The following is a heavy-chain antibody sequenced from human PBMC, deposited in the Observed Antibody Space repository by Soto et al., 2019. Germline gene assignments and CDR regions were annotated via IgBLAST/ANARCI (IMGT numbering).Heavy chain of an antibody. V-gene: IGHV3-21*02. CDR3: AEDIRGYERFEL. J-gene: IGHJ1*01. CDR1: GFSFTDYT. Sequence: EVQLVESGGGLVKPGGSLRLSCAASGFSFTDYTMAWVRQTPGSGLEWVSSISSSGNFISYADSFKGRVTVSIDNAKECLFLQLSSLRLEDTAVYYCAEDIRGYERFELRGQGTRFTVSS. D-gene: IGHD5-12*01. CDR2: ISSSGNFI.